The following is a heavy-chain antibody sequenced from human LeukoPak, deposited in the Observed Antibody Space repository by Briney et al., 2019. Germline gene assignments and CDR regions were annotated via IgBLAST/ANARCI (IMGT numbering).Heavy chain of an antibody. CDR1: GFSFSRYS. V-gene: IGHV3-21*01. D-gene: IGHD3-22*01. CDR3: ARNYYDSSGYYGSVDY. J-gene: IGHJ4*02. CDR2: ISSSSSYI. Sequence: GGSLRLSCTASGFSFSRYSMNWVRQAPGKGLEWVSSISSSSSYIYYADSVKGRFTISRDNAKNSLYLQMHSLRAEDTAVYYCARNYYDSSGYYGSVDYWGQGTLVTVSS.